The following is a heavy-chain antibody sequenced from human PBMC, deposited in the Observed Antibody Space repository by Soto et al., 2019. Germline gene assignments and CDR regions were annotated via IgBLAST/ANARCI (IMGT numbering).Heavy chain of an antibody. CDR2: ISGSGGST. D-gene: IGHD2-15*01. CDR3: AKWTLQDIVNWFDP. Sequence: WGSLRLSSAASGFNFSSYSMSGISQAPGKGLEWVSAISGSGGSTYYADSVKGRFTISRDNSKNTLYLQMNSLRAEDTAVYYCAKWTLQDIVNWFDPWGQGTLVTVSS. J-gene: IGHJ5*02. V-gene: IGHV3-23*01. CDR1: GFNFSSYS.